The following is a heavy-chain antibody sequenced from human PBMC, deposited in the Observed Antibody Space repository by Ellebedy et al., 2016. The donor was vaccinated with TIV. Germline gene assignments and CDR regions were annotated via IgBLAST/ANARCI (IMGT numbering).Heavy chain of an antibody. Sequence: MPSETLSLTCAVYGGSFSGYYWSWIRQPPGKGLEWIGEINHSGSTNYNPSLKSRVTISVDTSKNQFSLKLSSVTAADTDVYYCARASYGYSYDYWGQGTLVTVSS. CDR2: INHSGST. D-gene: IGHD5-18*01. CDR3: ARASYGYSYDY. J-gene: IGHJ4*02. CDR1: GGSFSGYY. V-gene: IGHV4-34*01.